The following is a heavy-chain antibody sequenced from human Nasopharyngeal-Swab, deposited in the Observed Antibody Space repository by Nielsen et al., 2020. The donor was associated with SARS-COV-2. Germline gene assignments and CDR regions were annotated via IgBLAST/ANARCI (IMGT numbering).Heavy chain of an antibody. CDR3: AKVSSDWNYPES. V-gene: IGHV3-23*01. Sequence: GESLKISCDTSGFTFSSSAMSWVRQSAGKGLEWVAVINGNGRDTYYADSVKGRFTISRDNSKNSVYLQMNSLRVEDTAVYYCAKVSSDWNYPESWGQGTLVTVSS. CDR2: INGNGRDT. D-gene: IGHD1-7*01. CDR1: GFTFSSSA. J-gene: IGHJ4*02.